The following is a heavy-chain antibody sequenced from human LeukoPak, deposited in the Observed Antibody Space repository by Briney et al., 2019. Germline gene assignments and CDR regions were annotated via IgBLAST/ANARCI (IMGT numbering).Heavy chain of an antibody. CDR2: INHSGST. J-gene: IGHJ2*01. CDR3: ARGRSGRRWLQLPQSRGYFDL. CDR1: GGSISSSSYY. V-gene: IGHV4-39*07. D-gene: IGHD5-24*01. Sequence: NPSETLSLTCTVSGGSISSSSYYWGWIRQPPGKGLEWIGEINHSGSTNYNPSLKSRVTISVDTSKNQFSLKLGSVTAADTAVYYCARGRSGRRWLQLPQSRGYFDLWGRGTLATVSS.